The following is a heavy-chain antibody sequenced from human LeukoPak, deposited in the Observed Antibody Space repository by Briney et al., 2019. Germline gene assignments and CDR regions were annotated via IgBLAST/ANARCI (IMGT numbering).Heavy chain of an antibody. Sequence: GGSLRLSCAASGFTFSSYEMNWVRQAPGKGLEWVSYISSSGSTIYYADSVKGRFTISRDNAKNSLYLQMYSLRAEDTAVYYCARSKSPLTFMIVVDGGAFDIWGQGTMVTVSS. J-gene: IGHJ3*02. V-gene: IGHV3-48*03. CDR1: GFTFSSYE. CDR3: ARSKSPLTFMIVVDGGAFDI. D-gene: IGHD3-22*01. CDR2: ISSSGSTI.